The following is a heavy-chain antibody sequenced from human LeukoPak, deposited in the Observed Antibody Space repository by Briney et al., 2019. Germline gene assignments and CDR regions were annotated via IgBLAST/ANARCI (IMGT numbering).Heavy chain of an antibody. CDR2: INPNSGGT. D-gene: IGHD3-16*02. CDR1: GYTFTSYG. Sequence: GASVKVSCKASGYTFTSYGISWVRQAPGQGLEWMGRINPNSGGTNYAQKFQGRVTMTRDTSISTAYMELSRLRSDDTAVYYCARDFSPYYVWGSYRFDYWGQGTLVTVSS. CDR3: ARDFSPYYVWGSYRFDY. J-gene: IGHJ4*02. V-gene: IGHV1-2*06.